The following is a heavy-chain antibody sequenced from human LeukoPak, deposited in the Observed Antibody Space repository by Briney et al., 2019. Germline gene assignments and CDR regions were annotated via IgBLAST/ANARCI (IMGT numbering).Heavy chain of an antibody. D-gene: IGHD2-2*01. Sequence: GGSLRLSCAASGFTFSSYGMHWVRQAPGKGLERVAVIWYDGSNKYYADSVKGRFTISRDDSKNTLYLQMNSPRAEDTAVYYCARDADEYCSSTTCRGGSFDIWGQGTMVTVSS. V-gene: IGHV3-33*01. CDR1: GFTFSSYG. J-gene: IGHJ3*02. CDR2: IWYDGSNK. CDR3: ARDADEYCSSTTCRGGSFDI.